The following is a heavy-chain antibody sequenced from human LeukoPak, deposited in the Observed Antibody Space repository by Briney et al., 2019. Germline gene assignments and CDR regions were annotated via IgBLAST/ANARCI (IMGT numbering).Heavy chain of an antibody. CDR3: ARPFRTYCGGDCYRTFDY. J-gene: IGHJ4*02. Sequence: PGGSLRLSCAASGFTFSSYSMDWVRQAPGKGLEWVSYISSSSSTIYYADSVKGRFTISRDNAKNSLYLQMNSLRAEDTAVYYCARPFRTYCGGDCYRTFDYWGQGTLVTVSS. V-gene: IGHV3-48*01. D-gene: IGHD2-21*02. CDR1: GFTFSSYS. CDR2: ISSSSSTI.